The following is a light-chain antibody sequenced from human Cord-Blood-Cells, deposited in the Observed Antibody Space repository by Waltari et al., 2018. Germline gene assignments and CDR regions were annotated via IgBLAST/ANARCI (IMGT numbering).Light chain of an antibody. CDR1: SSDVGGYNY. V-gene: IGLV2-8*01. Sequence: QSALTQPPSASGSPGQSVTISCTGTSSDVGGYNYVSWYQQHPGKAPKLMIYEVSKRPSGVPDRFSGSKSGNTASLTVSGLQAEDEADYYCSSYAGSNNVVFGG. CDR3: SSYAGSNNVV. J-gene: IGLJ2*01. CDR2: EVS.